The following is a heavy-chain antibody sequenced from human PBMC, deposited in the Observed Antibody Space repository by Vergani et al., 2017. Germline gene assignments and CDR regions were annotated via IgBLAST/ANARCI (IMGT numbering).Heavy chain of an antibody. V-gene: IGHV4-34*01. J-gene: IGHJ6*02. D-gene: IGHD2-21*02. CDR2: INHSGST. Sequence: QVQLQQWGAGLLKPSETLSLTCAVYGGSFSGYYWSWIRQPPGKGLEWIGEINHSGSTNYNPSLKSRVTISVDKSKNQFSLKLSSVTAADTAVYYCARGFYCGGDCAYYYYGMDVWGQGTTVTVSS. CDR1: GGSFSGYY. CDR3: ARGFYCGGDCAYYYYGMDV.